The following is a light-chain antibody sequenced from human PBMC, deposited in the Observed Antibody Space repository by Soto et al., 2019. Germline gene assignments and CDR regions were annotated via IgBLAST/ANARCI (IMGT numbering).Light chain of an antibody. Sequence: AIQMTQSPSSLSASVGDRVIITCRASQGIRNDLGWYQQKPGRAPKLLIYAASSLQSGVPSRFSGSGSGTDFTLTISSLQPEDFATYYCLQDYNFPLTFGGGTKVEIK. J-gene: IGKJ4*01. CDR1: QGIRND. CDR2: AAS. CDR3: LQDYNFPLT. V-gene: IGKV1-6*01.